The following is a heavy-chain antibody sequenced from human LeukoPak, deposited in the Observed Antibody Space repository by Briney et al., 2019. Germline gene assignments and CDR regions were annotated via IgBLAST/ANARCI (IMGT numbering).Heavy chain of an antibody. CDR2: INHSGST. CDR3: ARSKWRGARFDY. CDR1: GGSFSGYY. J-gene: IGHJ4*02. D-gene: IGHD5-12*01. V-gene: IGHV4-34*01. Sequence: SETLSLTCAVYGGSFSGYYWSWIRQPPGKGLEWIGEINHSGSTNYNPSLKSRVTISVDTPKNQFSLKLSSVTAADTAVYYCARSKWRGARFDYWGQGTLVTVSS.